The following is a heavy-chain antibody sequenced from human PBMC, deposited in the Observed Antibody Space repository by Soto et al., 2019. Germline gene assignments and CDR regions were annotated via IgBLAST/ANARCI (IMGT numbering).Heavy chain of an antibody. V-gene: IGHV4-59*01. CDR1: GGSISSYY. D-gene: IGHD3-22*01. J-gene: IGHJ4*02. Sequence: SETLSLTCTVSGGSISSYYWSWIRQPPGKGLEWIGYIYYSGSTNYNPSLKSRVTISVDTSKNQFSLKLSSVTAADTAVYYCARVRYYYGSSGYSYYFDYWGQGALVTVSS. CDR2: IYYSGST. CDR3: ARVRYYYGSSGYSYYFDY.